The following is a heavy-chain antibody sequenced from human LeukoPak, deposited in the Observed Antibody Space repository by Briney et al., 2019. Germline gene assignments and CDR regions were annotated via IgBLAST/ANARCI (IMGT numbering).Heavy chain of an antibody. CDR3: AKSGFDRGSGWTFDY. V-gene: IGHV3-23*01. D-gene: IGHD6-19*01. CDR1: GFTFSSYA. J-gene: IGHJ4*02. Sequence: GGSLRLSCAASGFTFSSYAMSWVRQAPGKGLEWVSAISGSGGSTYYADSVKGRFTISRDNSKNTLYLQMNSLRAEDTAVYYCAKSGFDRGSGWTFDYWGQGTLVTVSS. CDR2: ISGSGGST.